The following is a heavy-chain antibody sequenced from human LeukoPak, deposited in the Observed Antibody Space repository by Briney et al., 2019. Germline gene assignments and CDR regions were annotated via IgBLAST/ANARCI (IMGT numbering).Heavy chain of an antibody. CDR2: IYTSGST. D-gene: IGHD4-17*01. CDR3: ARIAPTYLATVTTWYFDY. Sequence: SETLSLTCTVSGGPISSYYWSWIRQPAGKGLEWIGRIYTSGSTNYNPSLKSRVTMSVDTSKNQFSLKLSSVTAADTAVYYCARIAPTYLATVTTWYFDYWGQGTLVTVSS. J-gene: IGHJ4*02. V-gene: IGHV4-4*07. CDR1: GGPISSYY.